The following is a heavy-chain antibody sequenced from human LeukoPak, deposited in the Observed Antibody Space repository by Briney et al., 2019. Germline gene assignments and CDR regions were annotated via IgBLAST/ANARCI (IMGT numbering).Heavy chain of an antibody. Sequence: SETLSLTCTVSGGSISSSSYYWGWIRQPPGKGLEWIGSIYYSGSTYYNPSLKSRVTISVDTSKNQFSLKLSSVTAADTAVYYCARVGRYYDSSGYHFDYWGQGTLVTVSS. CDR2: IYYSGST. V-gene: IGHV4-39*01. CDR1: GGSISSSSYY. CDR3: ARVGRYYDSSGYHFDY. J-gene: IGHJ4*02. D-gene: IGHD3-22*01.